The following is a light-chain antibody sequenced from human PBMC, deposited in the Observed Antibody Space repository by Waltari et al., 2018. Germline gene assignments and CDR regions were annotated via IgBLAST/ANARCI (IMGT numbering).Light chain of an antibody. J-gene: IGKJ1*01. CDR1: QSVLYSPNSKNY. CDR2: WAS. CDR3: HQYSTTPWT. Sequence: DIVMTQSPDSLAVSLGERPTINCKSSQSVLYSPNSKNYLAWYQQKPGQPPKLLIYWASTRESGVPDRFSGSGSGTDFTLTISSLQAEDVAVYYCHQYSTTPWTFGQGTKVEI. V-gene: IGKV4-1*01.